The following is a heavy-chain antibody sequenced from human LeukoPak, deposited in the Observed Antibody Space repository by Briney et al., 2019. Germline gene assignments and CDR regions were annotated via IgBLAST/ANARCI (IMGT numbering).Heavy chain of an antibody. CDR3: ARDRRNYYYGMDV. Sequence: GGCLRLSCADPGDTFSRNWMNWVREAPGEGGGWGANIKQEGREKYYRDTVKGRFTTSRDNANNSLYLQMNSLRAQDTAVYYCARDRRNYYYGMDVRGKGTTATVS. V-gene: IGHV3-7*01. CDR2: IKQEGREK. J-gene: IGHJ6*04. CDR1: GDTFSRNW.